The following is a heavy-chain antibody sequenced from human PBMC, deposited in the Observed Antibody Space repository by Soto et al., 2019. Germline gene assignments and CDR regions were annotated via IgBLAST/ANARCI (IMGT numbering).Heavy chain of an antibody. CDR2: IYHSGCT. J-gene: IGHJ6*02. CDR3: ASQASPYYYYGMDV. V-gene: IGHV4-4*02. CDR1: GGSISSSNW. Sequence: SETLSLTCAVSGGSISSSNWWSWVRQPPGKGLEWIGEIYHSGCTNYNPSLKSRVTISVDTSKNQFSLKLSSVTAADTAVYYCASQASPYYYYGMDVWGQGTTVTVSS.